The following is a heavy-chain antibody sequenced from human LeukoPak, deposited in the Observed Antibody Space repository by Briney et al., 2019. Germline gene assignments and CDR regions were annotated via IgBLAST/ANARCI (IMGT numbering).Heavy chain of an antibody. D-gene: IGHD6-13*01. CDR1: GGSISSYY. Sequence: SETLSLTCTVSGGSISSYYWSWIRQPAGKGLEWIGRIYSTGSTNYSPSLKSRVTMSVDTSKNQFSLRLGSVTAADTAVYYCARQIASAGTAGFDFWGQGALVTVSS. J-gene: IGHJ4*02. V-gene: IGHV4-4*07. CDR2: IYSTGST. CDR3: ARQIASAGTAGFDF.